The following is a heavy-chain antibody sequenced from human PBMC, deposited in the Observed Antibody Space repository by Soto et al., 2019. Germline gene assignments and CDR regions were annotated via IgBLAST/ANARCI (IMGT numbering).Heavy chain of an antibody. J-gene: IGHJ5*02. D-gene: IGHD2-2*01. CDR3: ARVVPGAEAWFGP. Sequence: ASVKVSCKTSGYTFSNYGITWVRQAPGQPLEWLGWISLYSDGTNYARKFQGRVSMTTDTSTTTAYMELRSLRSDDTAVYYCARVVPGAEAWFGPWGQGTLVTVSS. CDR2: ISLYSDGT. CDR1: GYTFSNYG. V-gene: IGHV1-18*01.